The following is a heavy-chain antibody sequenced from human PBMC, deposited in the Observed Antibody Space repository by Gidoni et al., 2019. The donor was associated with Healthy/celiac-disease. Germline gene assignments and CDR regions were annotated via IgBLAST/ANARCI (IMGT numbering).Heavy chain of an antibody. Sequence: QVQLQASGPGLVKLSATLSLTCAVSGYSISSGYYWGWIRQPPGKGLEWLGSIYHSGSTYYNPSLKSRVTISVDTSKNQFSLKLSSVTAADTAVYYCARGLELHWFDPWGQGTLVTVSS. CDR2: IYHSGST. CDR3: ARGLELHWFDP. D-gene: IGHD1-7*01. V-gene: IGHV4-38-2*01. J-gene: IGHJ5*02. CDR1: GYSISSGYY.